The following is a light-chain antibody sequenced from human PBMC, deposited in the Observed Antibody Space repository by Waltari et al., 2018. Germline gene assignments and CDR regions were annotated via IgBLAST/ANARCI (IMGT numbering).Light chain of an antibody. CDR2: DVN. V-gene: IGLV2-14*01. CDR3: SAYATGSTCV. J-gene: IGLJ3*02. CDR1: SRDIGIYNY. Sequence: QSALTQPASVSGSPGQSITISCTGTSRDIGIYNYVCWYQQHPGKAPKLIIYDVNKWRSGVSNRLSVSKSGNTASLTISGRQAEDEAYYFCSAYATGSTCVFGGGTKLTVL.